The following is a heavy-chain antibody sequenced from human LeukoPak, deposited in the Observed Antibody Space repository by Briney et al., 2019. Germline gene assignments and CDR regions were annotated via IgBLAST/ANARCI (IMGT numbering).Heavy chain of an antibody. J-gene: IGHJ4*02. D-gene: IGHD6-19*01. CDR3: ARDVATTGWYTFDY. V-gene: IGHV6-1*01. CDR1: GDSVSSINGA. Sequence: SQTLSLTCAISGDSVSSINGAWNWVRHSPSRGLEWLGRTYYRSKWYSDYAVPIQGRISIKPDTSKNQFTLHLFSVTPDDTAVYYCARDVATTGWYTFDYWGQGTRVTVSS. CDR2: TYYRSKWYS.